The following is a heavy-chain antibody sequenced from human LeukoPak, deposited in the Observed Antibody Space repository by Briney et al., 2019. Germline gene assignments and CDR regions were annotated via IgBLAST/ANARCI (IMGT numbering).Heavy chain of an antibody. V-gene: IGHV3-48*04. CDR1: GFTFSGYS. J-gene: IGHJ5*02. CDR2: ISGNGNTI. Sequence: GGSLSLSRVVSGFTFSGYSMNWVRQAPGKRLEWISYISGNGNTIFYTDSMKGRFTVSRDNAKNSLYLQMNSLRAEDSAVYSCARGKNWFDPWGQGILVTVSS. CDR3: ARGKNWFDP.